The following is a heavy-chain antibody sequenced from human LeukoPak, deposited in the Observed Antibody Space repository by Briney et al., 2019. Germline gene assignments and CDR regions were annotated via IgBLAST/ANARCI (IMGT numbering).Heavy chain of an antibody. CDR3: ARGNYYDSSGYYGY. D-gene: IGHD3-22*01. CDR2: ISSSSSTI. J-gene: IGHJ4*02. Sequence: GGSLRLXCAASGFTYSSYSMNWVRRAPGKGLEWVSYISSSSSTIYYADSVKGRFTISRDNAKNSLYLQMNSLRAEDTAVYYCARGNYYDSSGYYGYWGQGTLVTVSS. CDR1: GFTYSSYS. V-gene: IGHV3-48*01.